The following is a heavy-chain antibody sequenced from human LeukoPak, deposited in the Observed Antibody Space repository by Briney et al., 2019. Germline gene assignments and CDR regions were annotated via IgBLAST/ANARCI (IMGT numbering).Heavy chain of an antibody. J-gene: IGHJ4*02. CDR3: AKDRPNYYGSEGHYYRRDGDY. V-gene: IGHV3-23*01. CDR2: ITGRGDFT. Sequence: GGSLRLSCAASGFMFNIYAMSWVRQAPGKGLEWVSSITGRGDFTFYADSAKGRFPISRDNFNNILYLQMSSLRAEDTAIYYCAKDRPNYYGSEGHYYRRDGDYWGQGTLVTVSS. D-gene: IGHD3-10*01. CDR1: GFMFNIYA.